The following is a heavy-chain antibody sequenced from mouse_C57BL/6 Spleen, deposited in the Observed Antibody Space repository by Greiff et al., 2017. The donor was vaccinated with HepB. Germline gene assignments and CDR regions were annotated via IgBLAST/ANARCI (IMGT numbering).Heavy chain of an antibody. V-gene: IGHV1-4*01. CDR3: ASGFCRGYFDV. CDR2: INPSSGNT. J-gene: IGHJ1*03. D-gene: IGHD6-1*01. CDR1: GYTFTSYT. Sequence: VQLQESGAELARPGASVKMSCKASGYTFTSYTMHWVKQRPGQGLEWIGYINPSSGNTKYNQKFKDKATLTADKSSSTAYMQLSSLTSEDSAVYYCASGFCRGYFDVWGTGTTVTVSS.